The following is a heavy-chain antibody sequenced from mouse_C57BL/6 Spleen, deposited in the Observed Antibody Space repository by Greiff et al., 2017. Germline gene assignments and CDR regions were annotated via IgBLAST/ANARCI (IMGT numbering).Heavy chain of an antibody. V-gene: IGHV5-9-1*02. CDR2: ISSGGDYI. Sequence: EVMLVESGEGLVKPGGSLKLSCAASGFTFSSYAMSWVRQTPEQRLEWVAYISSGGDYIYYADTVKGRFTISRDNARNTLYLQMSSLKSEDTAMYYCTRDYYGSSLDYWGQGTTLTVSS. J-gene: IGHJ2*01. D-gene: IGHD1-1*01. CDR3: TRDYYGSSLDY. CDR1: GFTFSSYA.